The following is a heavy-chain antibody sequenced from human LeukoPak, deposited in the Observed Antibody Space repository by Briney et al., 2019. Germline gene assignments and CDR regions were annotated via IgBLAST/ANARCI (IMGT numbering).Heavy chain of an antibody. CDR1: EFTFTFPA. CDR2: VLVGSGNT. Sequence: ASVKVSCKASEFTFTFPAIQWVRQARGQHLEWIGWVLVGSGNTNYAQKFQERVTFTRDMSTSTAYTELSSLRFEDTAVYYCAAARHGRGGFDFWGQGTMVTVSS. CDR3: AAARHGRGGFDF. J-gene: IGHJ3*01. V-gene: IGHV1-58*02. D-gene: IGHD2-15*01.